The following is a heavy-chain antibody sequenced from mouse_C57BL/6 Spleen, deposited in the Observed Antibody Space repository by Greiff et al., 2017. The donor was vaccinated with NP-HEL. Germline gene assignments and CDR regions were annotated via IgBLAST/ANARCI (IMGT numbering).Heavy chain of an antibody. D-gene: IGHD2-1*01. CDR1: GFTFSNYW. J-gene: IGHJ4*01. CDR3: TGGNRGDAMDY. CDR2: IRLKSDNYAT. Sequence: EVKVEESGGGLVQPGGSMKLSCVASGFTFSNYWMNWVRQSPEKGLEWVAQIRLKSDNYATNYAESVKGRFTISRDDSKSIVYLQMNDLRAEDTGIYYCTGGNRGDAMDYWGQGTSVTVSS. V-gene: IGHV6-3*01.